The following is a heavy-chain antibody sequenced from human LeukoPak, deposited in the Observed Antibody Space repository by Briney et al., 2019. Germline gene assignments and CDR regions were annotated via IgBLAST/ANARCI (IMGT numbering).Heavy chain of an antibody. V-gene: IGHV1-18*01. J-gene: IGHJ4*02. CDR2: ISAYNGKT. Sequence: ASVKVSCKASGFSFSTYGFSWVRQAPGQGLEWMGWISAYNGKTNYAQKFQGRVTMTTDTSTTTVYMDLRSLRSDDTAVYFCARGGALTSFDSWGQGTLITLSP. D-gene: IGHD1-26*01. CDR3: ARGGALTSFDS. CDR1: GFSFSTYG.